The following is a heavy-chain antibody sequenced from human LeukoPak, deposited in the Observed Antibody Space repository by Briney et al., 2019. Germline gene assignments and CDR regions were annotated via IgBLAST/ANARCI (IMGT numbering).Heavy chain of an antibody. CDR2: ISSSSSYI. D-gene: IGHD5-18*01. J-gene: IGHJ6*04. V-gene: IGHV3-21*01. CDR1: GFTFSSYS. Sequence: PGGSLRLSCAASGFTFSSYSTNWVRQAPGKGLEWVSSISSSSSYIYYADSVKGRFTISRDNAKNSLYLQMNSLRAEDTAVYYCAREPRIQLWLRFGMDVWGKGTTVTVSS. CDR3: AREPRIQLWLRFGMDV.